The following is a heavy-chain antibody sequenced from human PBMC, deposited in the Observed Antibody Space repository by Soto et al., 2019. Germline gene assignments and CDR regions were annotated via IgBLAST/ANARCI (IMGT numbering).Heavy chain of an antibody. V-gene: IGHV4-34*01. CDR2: INHSGST. J-gene: IGHJ6*02. CDR3: ARAPRFPIFGVVIITYGMAV. Sequence: SETLSLTCAVYGGSFSGYYWSWIRQPPGKGLEGIGEINHSGSTNYNPSLKSRFTISVATSKNQFSLKLSSVTAADRAVYYCARAPRFPIFGVVIITYGMAVWGQGTTAPVS. D-gene: IGHD3-3*01. CDR1: GGSFSGYY.